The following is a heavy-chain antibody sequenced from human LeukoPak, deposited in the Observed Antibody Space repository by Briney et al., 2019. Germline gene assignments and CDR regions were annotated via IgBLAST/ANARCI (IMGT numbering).Heavy chain of an antibody. D-gene: IGHD5-18*01. J-gene: IGHJ4*02. V-gene: IGHV1-18*01. CDR2: ISAYNGNT. Sequence: ASVKVSCKASGYTFTSYGISWVRQAPGQGLEWMGWISAYNGNTNYAQELQGRVTMTTDTSTSTAYMELRSLRSDDTAVYYCARILIQGVWIQRLYYFDYWGQGTLVTVSS. CDR3: ARILIQGVWIQRLYYFDY. CDR1: GYTFTSYG.